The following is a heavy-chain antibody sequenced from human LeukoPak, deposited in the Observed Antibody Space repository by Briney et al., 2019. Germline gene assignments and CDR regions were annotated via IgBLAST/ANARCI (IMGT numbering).Heavy chain of an antibody. D-gene: IGHD2-15*01. V-gene: IGHV3-7*01. CDR2: IKQDGSET. Sequence: GGSLRLSCAASGFAFSNYWMNWARQAPGKGLEWVANIKQDGSETNYVDSVKGRFTISRDNAENSLYLQMNSLRAEDTALYYCGSTNSFSYWGRGTLVTVSS. J-gene: IGHJ4*02. CDR3: GSTNSFSY. CDR1: GFAFSNYW.